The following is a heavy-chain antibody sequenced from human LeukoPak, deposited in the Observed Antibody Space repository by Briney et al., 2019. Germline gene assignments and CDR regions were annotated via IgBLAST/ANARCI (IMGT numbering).Heavy chain of an antibody. V-gene: IGHV3-23*01. CDR2: ISGSGATT. CDR3: AKEPPYSSSWYYFDS. CDR1: GFTFSSYA. D-gene: IGHD6-13*01. Sequence: GGSLRLSCAASGFTFSSYAMGWVRQAPGKGLEWVSGISGSGATTYVADSVKGRFTISRDNSKNTMFLEMNSLKAKDTVTYYCAKEPPYSSSWYYFDSWGQGTLVTVSS. J-gene: IGHJ4*02.